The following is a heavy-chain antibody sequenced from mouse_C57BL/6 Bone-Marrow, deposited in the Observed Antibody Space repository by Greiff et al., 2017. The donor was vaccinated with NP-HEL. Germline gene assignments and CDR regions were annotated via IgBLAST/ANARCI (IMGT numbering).Heavy chain of an antibody. CDR2: ISSGSSTL. CDR1: GFTFSDYG. D-gene: IGHD1-1*01. J-gene: IGHJ2*01. V-gene: IGHV5-17*01. CDR3: ARPNYYGSSNYFDY. Sequence: VQLKESGGGLVKPGGSLKLSCAASGFTFSDYGMHWVRQAPEKGLEWVAYISSGSSTLYYADTVKGRFTISRDNAKNTLFLQMTSLRSEDTAMYYCARPNYYGSSNYFDYWGQGTTLTVSS.